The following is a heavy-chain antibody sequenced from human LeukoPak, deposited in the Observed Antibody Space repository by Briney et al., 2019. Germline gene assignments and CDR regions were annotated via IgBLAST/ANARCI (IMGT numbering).Heavy chain of an antibody. CDR2: IIPIFGTA. Sequence: WASVKVSCKASGGTFSSYAISWVRQAPGQGLEWMGGIIPIFGTANYAQKFQGRVTITADKSTSTAYMELSSLRSEDTGVFYCARSSIIAAAGPFYFDYWGQGTLVTVSS. CDR3: ARSSIIAAAGPFYFDY. V-gene: IGHV1-69*06. D-gene: IGHD6-13*01. J-gene: IGHJ4*02. CDR1: GGTFSSYA.